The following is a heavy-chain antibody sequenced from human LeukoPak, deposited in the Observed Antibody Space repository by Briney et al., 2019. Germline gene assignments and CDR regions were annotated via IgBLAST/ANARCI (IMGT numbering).Heavy chain of an antibody. Sequence: SETLSLTCAVYGGSFSGYYWSWIRQPPGKGLEWIGEINHSGSTNYNPSLKSRVTISVDTSENQFSLKLSSVTAADTAVYYCARGVDILADYWGQGTLVTVSS. V-gene: IGHV4-34*01. CDR2: INHSGST. CDR1: GGSFSGYY. J-gene: IGHJ4*02. CDR3: ARGVDILADY. D-gene: IGHD3-9*01.